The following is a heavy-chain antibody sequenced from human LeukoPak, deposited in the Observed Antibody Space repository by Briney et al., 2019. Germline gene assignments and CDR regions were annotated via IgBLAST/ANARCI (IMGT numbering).Heavy chain of an antibody. V-gene: IGHV3-30*18. CDR2: ISYDGSNK. CDR1: GFTFSSYG. Sequence: GGSLRLSCAASGFTFSSYGMHWVRQAPGKGLEWVAVISYDGSNKYYADSVKGRFTISRGNSKNTLYLQMNSLRAEDTAVYYCAKAGDLDYWGQGTLVTVSS. CDR3: AKAGDLDY. D-gene: IGHD7-27*01. J-gene: IGHJ4*02.